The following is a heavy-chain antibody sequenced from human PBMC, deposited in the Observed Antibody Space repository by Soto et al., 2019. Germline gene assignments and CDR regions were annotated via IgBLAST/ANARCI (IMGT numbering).Heavy chain of an antibody. V-gene: IGHV3-48*01. CDR1: GFTFSSYS. CDR3: ARDGGQLVLDY. Sequence: EVQLVESGGGWVQPGGSLRLSCAASGFTFSSYSMNWVRQAPGKGLEWVSYISSSSSTIYYADSVKGRFTISRDNAKNSLYLQMNSLRAEDTAVYYCARDGGQLVLDYWGQGTLVTVSS. D-gene: IGHD6-6*01. CDR2: ISSSSSTI. J-gene: IGHJ4*02.